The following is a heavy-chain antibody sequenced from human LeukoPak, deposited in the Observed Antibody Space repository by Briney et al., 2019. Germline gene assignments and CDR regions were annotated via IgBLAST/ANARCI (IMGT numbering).Heavy chain of an antibody. V-gene: IGHV1-2*02. CDR2: INPNSGGT. CDR1: GYSFTAYY. D-gene: IGHD4-17*01. Sequence: ASVTVSCKASGYSFTAYYMHWVRQAPGQGLEWMGWINPNSGGTNNAQKFQGRVTMTRDTSISTAYMELSRLRSDDTAVYYCARDLSRGVTTPFEYWGQGTLVTVSS. CDR3: ARDLSRGVTTPFEY. J-gene: IGHJ4*02.